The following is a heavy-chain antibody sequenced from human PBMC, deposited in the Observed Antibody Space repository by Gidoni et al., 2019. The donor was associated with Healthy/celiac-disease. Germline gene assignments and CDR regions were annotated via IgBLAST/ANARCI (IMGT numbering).Heavy chain of an antibody. CDR2: ISWNSGSI. D-gene: IGHD2-2*02. Sequence: EVQLVESGGGLVQPGRSLRLSCAASGFTFDDYAMHWVRQAPGKGLEWVSGISWNSGSIGYADSVKGRFTISRDNAKNSLYLQMNSLRAEDTALYYCAKALTPIPRGDYYYGMDVWGQGTTVTVSS. CDR3: AKALTPIPRGDYYYGMDV. CDR1: GFTFDDYA. J-gene: IGHJ6*02. V-gene: IGHV3-9*01.